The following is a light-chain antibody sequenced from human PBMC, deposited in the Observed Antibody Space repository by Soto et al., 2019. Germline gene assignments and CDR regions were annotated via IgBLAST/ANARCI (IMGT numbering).Light chain of an antibody. CDR2: DVS. CDR1: SADVGAFDY. CDR3: ASYTTSSTLV. J-gene: IGLJ3*02. V-gene: IGLV2-14*03. Sequence: QSALTQPASVSGSPGQSITISCAGTSADVGAFDYVSWYQHHPGKVPKLMIYDVSDRPSGVSTRFSGSKSANMASLTISGLHDDDEAYYYCASYTTSSTLVFGGGTKLTVL.